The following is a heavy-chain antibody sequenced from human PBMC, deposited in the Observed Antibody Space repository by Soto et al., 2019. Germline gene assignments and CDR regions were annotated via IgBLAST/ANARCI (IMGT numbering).Heavy chain of an antibody. V-gene: IGHV1-69*01. CDR2: IIPISDTT. CDR1: GGTFSSYA. CDR3: VRSQGSSTSLEIYYYYYGMDV. D-gene: IGHD2-2*01. Sequence: QVQLVQSGAEVKKPGSSVKVSCKASGGTFSSYAISWVRQAPGQGLEWMGGIIPISDTTNYAQKFQGRVTITADESTSTAYMELSSLRSEDTAVYYCVRSQGSSTSLEIYYYYYGMDVWGQGTTVTVSS. J-gene: IGHJ6*02.